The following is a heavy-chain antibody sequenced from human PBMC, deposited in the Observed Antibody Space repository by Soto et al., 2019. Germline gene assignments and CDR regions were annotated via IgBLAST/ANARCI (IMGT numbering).Heavy chain of an antibody. CDR3: ARTDRDFYGLDV. CDR2: ISAAGDP. Sequence: EVQLVESGGGLVQPGGSLRLSCEASGFTFRNYDMHWVRQGTGKGPEWVSGISAAGDPDYADSVEGRFTISRENAQNSFFLQMNSLRVGDTAVYYRARTDRDFYGLDVWGQGTTVIVSS. J-gene: IGHJ6*02. V-gene: IGHV3-13*05. CDR1: GFTFRNYD.